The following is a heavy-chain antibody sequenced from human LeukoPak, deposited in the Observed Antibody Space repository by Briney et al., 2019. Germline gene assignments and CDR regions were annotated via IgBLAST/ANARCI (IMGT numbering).Heavy chain of an antibody. Sequence: ASVKVSCKASGYTFTSNYMHWVRQAPGQGLEWMGIINPSGGSTSYAQKFQGRVTMTRDMSTSTVYMELSSLRSEDTAVYYCARETYYYDSSGYYPGAPDYWGQGTLVTVSS. CDR2: INPSGGST. CDR3: ARETYYYDSSGYYPGAPDY. V-gene: IGHV1-46*01. D-gene: IGHD3-22*01. CDR1: GYTFTSNY. J-gene: IGHJ4*02.